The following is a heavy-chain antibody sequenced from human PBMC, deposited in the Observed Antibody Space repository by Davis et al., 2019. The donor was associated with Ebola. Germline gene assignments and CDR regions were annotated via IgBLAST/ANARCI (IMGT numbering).Heavy chain of an antibody. D-gene: IGHD6-13*01. CDR2: INAGNGNT. Sequence: ASVKVSCKASGYTFPSYAMHWVRQAPGQRLEWMGWINAGNGNTKYSQKFQGRVTITRDTSASTAYMELSSLRSEDTAVYYYARVKAAAGNNWFEPWGKETLVTVSS. J-gene: IGHJ5*02. CDR1: GYTFPSYA. CDR3: ARVKAAAGNNWFEP. V-gene: IGHV1-3*01.